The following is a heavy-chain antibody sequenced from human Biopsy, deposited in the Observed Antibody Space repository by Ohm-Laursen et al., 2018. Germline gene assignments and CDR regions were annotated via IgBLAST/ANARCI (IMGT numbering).Heavy chain of an antibody. Sequence: SETLSLTCIVSGDSISSYYWSWIRQPPGKGLEWIGYIYYSGGTKYNPSLASRVTFSVDMSKSQFSLKLYSVTAADTAVYYCARDSGILNYGNFKYYHYYGMDVWGQGTKVTVSS. CDR2: IYYSGGT. J-gene: IGHJ6*02. CDR1: GDSISSYY. CDR3: ARDSGILNYGNFKYYHYYGMDV. D-gene: IGHD4-11*01. V-gene: IGHV4-59*01.